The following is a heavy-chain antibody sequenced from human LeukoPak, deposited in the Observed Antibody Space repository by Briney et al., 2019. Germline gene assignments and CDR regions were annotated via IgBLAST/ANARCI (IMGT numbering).Heavy chain of an antibody. CDR2: ISSGSSYI. V-gene: IGHV3-21*06. CDR3: AREISVDY. D-gene: IGHD2/OR15-2a*01. Sequence: GGSLRLSCAASGFTFSGYTMNWVRQAPGRGLEWVSSISSGSSYIYYADSVKGRFTISRDNAKNSLYLQMDSLRAEDTAVYYCAREISVDYWGQGTLVTVSS. J-gene: IGHJ4*02. CDR1: GFTFSGYT.